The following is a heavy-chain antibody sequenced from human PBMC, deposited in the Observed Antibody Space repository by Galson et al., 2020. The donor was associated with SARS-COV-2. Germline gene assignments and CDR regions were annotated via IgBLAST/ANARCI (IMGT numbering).Heavy chain of an antibody. CDR1: GFTFSSYA. V-gene: IGHV3-30*15. CDR2: ISYDGSNE. D-gene: IGHD3-16*02. CDR3: AKAFSTSDPITVGGVCVTAAFDI. Sequence: GGSLRLSCAASGFTFSSYAMHWVRQAPGKGLEWVTVISYDGSNEYYADSVKGRFTISRDNSKITLYLQMSSLRPEDTAVYYCAKAFSTSDPITVGGVCVTAAFDIWGQGTMVTVSS. J-gene: IGHJ3*02.